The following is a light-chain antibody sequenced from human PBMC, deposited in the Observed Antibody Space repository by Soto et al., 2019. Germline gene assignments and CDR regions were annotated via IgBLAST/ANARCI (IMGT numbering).Light chain of an antibody. Sequence: DIQMTQSPSTLSAYVGDRVTITCRASQDIDTWLAWYQQKPGKAPKLLIHRASSLQSGVPSRFSGSGSGTELTLTISSLQPDDFATYYCQQYSTYPYTFGQGTKLEI. V-gene: IGKV1-5*03. CDR1: QDIDTW. CDR2: RAS. J-gene: IGKJ2*01. CDR3: QQYSTYPYT.